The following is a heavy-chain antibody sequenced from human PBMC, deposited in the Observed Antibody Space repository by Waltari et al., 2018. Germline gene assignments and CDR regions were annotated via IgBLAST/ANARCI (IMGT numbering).Heavy chain of an antibody. J-gene: IGHJ6*03. CDR2: IYSSGST. CDR1: VGSFSGYS. Sequence: QVQLLQWGAGLLKPSETLSLTCAVYVGSFSGYSWRWLRQLPGKGLEWLGYIYSSGSTKYNPSLQSRSTISIVNKTQFSLKLAAVTAADTAVYYCARSDVVVAPARNNYYFPMEVWGQGTTVTVSS. V-gene: IGHV4-34*01. D-gene: IGHD2-21*01. CDR3: ARSDVVVAPARNNYYFPMEV.